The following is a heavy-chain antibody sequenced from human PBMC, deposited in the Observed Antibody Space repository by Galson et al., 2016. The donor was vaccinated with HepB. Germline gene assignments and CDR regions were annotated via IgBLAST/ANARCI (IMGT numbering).Heavy chain of an antibody. Sequence: VKVSCKASGYTFTTYAMHWVRQAPGQRLEWMGWLNAGNGNTKYSQKFQGRVNITRDTSASKAYMELSSLGSEDTAVYSCARDSGSPNWFDPWGQGTLVTVPS. J-gene: IGHJ5*02. CDR2: LNAGNGNT. V-gene: IGHV1-3*01. D-gene: IGHD1-26*01. CDR1: GYTFTTYA. CDR3: ARDSGSPNWFDP.